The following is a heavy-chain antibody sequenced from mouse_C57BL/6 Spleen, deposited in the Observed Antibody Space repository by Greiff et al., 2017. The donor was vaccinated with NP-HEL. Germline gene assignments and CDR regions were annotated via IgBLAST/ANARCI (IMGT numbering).Heavy chain of an antibody. J-gene: IGHJ3*01. CDR1: GYTFTSYW. CDR2: IDPSDSYT. D-gene: IGHD2-5*01. CDR3: ARDYYSNYVWFAY. Sequence: VQLQQPGAELVRPGTSVKLSCKASGYTFTSYWMHWVKQRPGQGLEWIGVIDPSDSYTNYNQKFKGKATLTVDTSSSTAYMQLSSLTSEDSAVYYCARDYYSNYVWFAYWGQGTLVTVSA. V-gene: IGHV1-59*01.